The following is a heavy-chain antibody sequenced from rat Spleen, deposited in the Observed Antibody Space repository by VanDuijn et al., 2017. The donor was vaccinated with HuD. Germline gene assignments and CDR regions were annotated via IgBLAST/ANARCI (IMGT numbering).Heavy chain of an antibody. V-gene: IGHV5S13*01. J-gene: IGHJ2*01. D-gene: IGHD1-6*01. CDR1: GFTFSNYG. CDR2: ITNSGGST. Sequence: EVQLVESGGGLVQPGRSLKLSCAASGFTFSNYGMAWVRQAPTKGLEWVASITNSGGSTYYRDSVKGRFTISRDNAKNTLYLQMDSLRSEDTATYYCARQDYVYYRYWGQGVMVTVSS. CDR3: ARQDYVYYRY.